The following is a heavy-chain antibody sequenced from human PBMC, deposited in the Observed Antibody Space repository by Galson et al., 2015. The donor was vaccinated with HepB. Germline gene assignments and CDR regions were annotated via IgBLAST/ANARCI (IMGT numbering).Heavy chain of an antibody. CDR2: INAGNGNT. CDR3: ASSSRRYFDWLPVVDAFDI. CDR1: GYTFTSYA. V-gene: IGHV1-3*01. Sequence: SVKVSCKASGYTFTSYAMHWVRQAPGQRLEWMGWINAGNGNTKYSQKFQGRVTISVDKSKNQFSLKLSSVTAADTAVYYCASSSRRYFDWLPVVDAFDIWGQGTMVTVSS. D-gene: IGHD3-9*01. J-gene: IGHJ3*02.